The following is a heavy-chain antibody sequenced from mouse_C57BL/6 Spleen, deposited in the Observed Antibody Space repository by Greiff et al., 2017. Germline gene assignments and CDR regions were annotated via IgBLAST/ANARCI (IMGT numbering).Heavy chain of an antibody. J-gene: IGHJ3*01. CDR1: GFTFSNYW. V-gene: IGHV6-3*01. CDR2: IRLKSDNYAT. Sequence: DVKLQESGGGLVQPGGSMKLSCVASGFTFSNYWMNWVRQSPEKGLEWVAQIRLKSDNYATHYAESVKGRFTISRDDSKSSVYLQMNNLMAEDTGIYYCFHPFAYWGQGTLVTVSA. CDR3: FHPFAY.